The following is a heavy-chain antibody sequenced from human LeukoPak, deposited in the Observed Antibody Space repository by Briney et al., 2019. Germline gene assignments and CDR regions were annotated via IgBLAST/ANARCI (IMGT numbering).Heavy chain of an antibody. V-gene: IGHV3-23*01. CDR3: AKDGDSSGYYLDY. Sequence: GGSLRLSCAASGFTFSSYAMSWVRQAPGKGLEWVSAISGSGDSTYYGDSVKGRFTISRDNSKNTLYLQMNSLRAEDTAVYYCAKDGDSSGYYLDYWGQGTLVTVSS. CDR1: GFTFSSYA. D-gene: IGHD3-22*01. J-gene: IGHJ4*02. CDR2: ISGSGDST.